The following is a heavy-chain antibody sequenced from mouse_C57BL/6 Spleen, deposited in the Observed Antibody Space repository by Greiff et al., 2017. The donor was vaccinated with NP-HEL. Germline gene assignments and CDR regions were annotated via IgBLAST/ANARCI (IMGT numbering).Heavy chain of an antibody. CDR3: AREAHYYGSWFDY. J-gene: IGHJ2*01. CDR1: GFTFSSYA. V-gene: IGHV5-4*01. CDR2: ISDGGSYT. Sequence: EVQGVESGGGLVKPGGSLKLSCAASGFTFSSYAMSWVRQTPEKRLEWVATISDGGSYTYYPDNVKGRFTISRDNAKNNLYLQMSHLKSEDTAMYYCAREAHYYGSWFDYWGQGTTLTVSS. D-gene: IGHD1-1*01.